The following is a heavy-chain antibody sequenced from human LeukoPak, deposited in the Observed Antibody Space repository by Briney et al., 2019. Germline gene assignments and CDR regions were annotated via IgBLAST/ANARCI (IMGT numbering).Heavy chain of an antibody. Sequence: SETLSLTCPVSGGSIRSNSYYWGWIRQPPGKGLEWIGSIYFSGNTYYNPSLKSRVTISVDTSKNQFSLKLSSVTAADTAVYYCATGSSRYYYYMDVWGKGTTVTVSS. V-gene: IGHV4-39*01. D-gene: IGHD3-10*01. CDR1: GGSIRSNSYY. J-gene: IGHJ6*03. CDR3: ATGSSRYYYYMDV. CDR2: IYFSGNT.